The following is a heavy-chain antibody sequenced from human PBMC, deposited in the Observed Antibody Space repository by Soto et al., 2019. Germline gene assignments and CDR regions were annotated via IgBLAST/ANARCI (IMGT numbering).Heavy chain of an antibody. D-gene: IGHD4-17*01. CDR1: GFTFSNAW. V-gene: IGHV3-15*01. Sequence: EVQLVESGGGLVKPGGSLRLSCAASGFTFSNAWMSWVRQAPGKGLEWVGRIKSKTDGGTTDYAAPVKDRFTISRDDSKNTLYLQMNSLKTEDTAVYYCTTGPLDYGDDYWGQGTLVTVSS. J-gene: IGHJ4*02. CDR3: TTGPLDYGDDY. CDR2: IKSKTDGGTT.